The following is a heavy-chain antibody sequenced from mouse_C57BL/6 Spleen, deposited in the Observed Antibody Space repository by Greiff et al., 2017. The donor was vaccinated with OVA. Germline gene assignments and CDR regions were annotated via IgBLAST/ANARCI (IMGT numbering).Heavy chain of an antibody. D-gene: IGHD2-4*01. J-gene: IGHJ2*01. CDR1: GYTFTSYT. V-gene: IGHV1-4*01. CDR3: ARWNYDPTTGYFDY. CDR2: INPSSGYT. Sequence: QVQLQQSGAELARPGASVKMSCKASGYTFTSYTMHWVKQRPGQGLEWIGYINPSSGYTKYNQKFKDKATLTADKSSSTAYMQLSSLTSEDSAVYDCARWNYDPTTGYFDYWGQGTTLTVSS.